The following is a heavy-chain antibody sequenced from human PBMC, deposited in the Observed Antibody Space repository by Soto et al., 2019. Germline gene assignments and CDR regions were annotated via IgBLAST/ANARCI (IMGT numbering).Heavy chain of an antibody. CDR1: GYTLTRYD. CDR2: MNPNSSNT. V-gene: IGHV1-8*01. J-gene: IGHJ4*02. CDR3: ARAFPYYGDYDYFDY. D-gene: IGHD4-17*01. Sequence: ASVQVSCKASGYTLTRYDINWVRQATGQGLEWMGWMNPNSSNTGYAQKIQGRVTMTRNTSISTAYMELSSLRSEDTALYYCARAFPYYGDYDYFDYWGQGTLVTVSS.